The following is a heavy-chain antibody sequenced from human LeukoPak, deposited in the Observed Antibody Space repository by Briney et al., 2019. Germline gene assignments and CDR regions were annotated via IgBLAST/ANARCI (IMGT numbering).Heavy chain of an antibody. CDR1: GFTFSNYA. CDR2: INTNGRRT. D-gene: IGHD3-10*01. Sequence: GGSLRLSCAAYGFTFSNYAMYWVRQAPGKGLEYVSAINTNGRRTFYANSVKVRFTIARDNSKNTLYLQMGSLTAEDMAIYYCAKDGFGELGSYFDYWGQGTLVTVSS. J-gene: IGHJ4*02. CDR3: AKDGFGELGSYFDY. V-gene: IGHV3-64*01.